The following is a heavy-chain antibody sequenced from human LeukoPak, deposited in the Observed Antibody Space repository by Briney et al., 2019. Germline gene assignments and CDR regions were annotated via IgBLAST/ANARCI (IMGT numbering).Heavy chain of an antibody. D-gene: IGHD2-2*01. CDR1: GYTFTSYD. CDR2: MNPNSGNT. J-gene: IGHJ5*02. V-gene: IGHV1-8*03. Sequence: GASVKVSCKASGYTFTSYDINWVRQATGQGLEWMGWMNPNSGNTGYAQKFQGRVTITRNTSISTAYMELSSLKSEDTAVYYCARVQSLVAAWWFDPWGQGTLVTVSS. CDR3: ARVQSLVAAWWFDP.